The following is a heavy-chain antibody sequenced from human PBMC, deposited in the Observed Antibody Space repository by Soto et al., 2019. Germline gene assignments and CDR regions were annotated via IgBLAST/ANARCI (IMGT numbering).Heavy chain of an antibody. CDR2: INAGNGNT. Sequence: GASVKVSCKASGYTLTNYAMGWGRQAPGQRLEWMGWINAGNGNTKYSQKFQGRVTITRDTSASTAYMELSSLRSEDTAVYYCGRGTYYYESRGPWGCFDLWGRATLVTVPS. CDR1: GYTLTNYA. V-gene: IGHV1-3*01. J-gene: IGHJ2*01. D-gene: IGHD3-22*01. CDR3: GRGTYYYESRGPWGCFDL.